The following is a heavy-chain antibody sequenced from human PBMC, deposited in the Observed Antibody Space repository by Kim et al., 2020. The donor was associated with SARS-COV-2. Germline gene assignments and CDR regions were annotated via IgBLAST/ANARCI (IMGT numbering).Heavy chain of an antibody. J-gene: IGHJ4*02. V-gene: IGHV4-39*01. Sequence: SGITYYSPALKSRVTISVDTSKNQFSRKLSSVTAADTAVYYCARQGGWVYWGQGTLVTVSS. CDR3: ARQGGWVY. CDR2: SGIT. D-gene: IGHD6-19*01.